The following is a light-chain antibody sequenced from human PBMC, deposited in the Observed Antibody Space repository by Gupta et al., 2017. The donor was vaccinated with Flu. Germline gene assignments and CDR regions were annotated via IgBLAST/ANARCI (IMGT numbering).Light chain of an antibody. CDR3: QQYYNIPPPT. CDR1: RGITTL. CDR2: DAS. V-gene: IGKV1-39*01. J-gene: IGKJ4*01. Sequence: DRVAITCRASRGITTLLSWYQQKPGKPPQLLISDASRLESGVPSRFIGSGSGTEFTLTISSLQPEDFGTYYCQQYYNIPPPTFGGGTRVEVK.